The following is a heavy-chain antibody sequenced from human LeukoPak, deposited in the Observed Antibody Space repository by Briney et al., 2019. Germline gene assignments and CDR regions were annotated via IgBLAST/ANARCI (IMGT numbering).Heavy chain of an antibody. J-gene: IGHJ6*03. CDR3: AKDGRGDTAMVMYYYYYYMDV. CDR2: ISYDGSNK. CDR1: GFTFSSYG. Sequence: GRSLRLSCAASGFTFSSYGMHWVRQAPGKGLEWVAVISYDGSNKYYADSVKGRFTISRDNSKNTLYLQMNSLSAEDTAVYYCAKDGRGDTAMVMYYYYYYMDVWGKGTTVTVSS. D-gene: IGHD5-18*01. V-gene: IGHV3-30*18.